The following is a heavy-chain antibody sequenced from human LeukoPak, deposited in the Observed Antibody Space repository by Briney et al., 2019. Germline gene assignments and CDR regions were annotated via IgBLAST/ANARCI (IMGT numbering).Heavy chain of an antibody. CDR2: IYYSGST. CDR3: ARRDYGDYIADY. CDR1: GGSISSSSYY. D-gene: IGHD4-17*01. J-gene: IGHJ4*02. Sequence: SETLSLTCTVSGGSISSSSYYWGWIRQPPGKGLGWIGSIYYSGSTYYNPSLKSRVTISVDTSKNQFSLKLSSVTAADTAVYYCARRDYGDYIADYRGQGTLVTVSS. V-gene: IGHV4-39*01.